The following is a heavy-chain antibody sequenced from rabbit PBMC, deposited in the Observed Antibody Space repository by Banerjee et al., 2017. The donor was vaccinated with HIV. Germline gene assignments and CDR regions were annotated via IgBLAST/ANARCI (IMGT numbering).Heavy chain of an antibody. Sequence: QEQLEESGGDLVKPEGSLTLTCTASGFSFSSSYWICWVRQAPGKGLEWIACIYAGSSGSTHYASWAKGRFTISKTSSTTVTLQMTSLTAADTATYFCARDLAGVIGWNFNLWGPGTLVTVS. CDR1: GFSFSSSYW. D-gene: IGHD4-1*01. V-gene: IGHV1S45*01. CDR3: ARDLAGVIGWNFNL. J-gene: IGHJ4*01. CDR2: IYAGSSGST.